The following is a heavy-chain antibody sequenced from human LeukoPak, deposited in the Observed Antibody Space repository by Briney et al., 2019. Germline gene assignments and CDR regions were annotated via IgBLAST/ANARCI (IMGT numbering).Heavy chain of an antibody. CDR3: ARAKEGNPRAMVRGVMEDDY. CDR2: ISSSSSYI. J-gene: IGHJ4*02. V-gene: IGHV3-21*01. CDR1: GFTFSSYS. Sequence: GGSLRLSCAASGFTFSSYSMNWVRQAPGKGLEWVSSISSSSSYIYYADSVKGRFTISRDNPKNSLYLQMDSLRAEDTAVYYCARAKEGNPRAMVRGVMEDDYWGQGTLVTVSS. D-gene: IGHD3-10*01.